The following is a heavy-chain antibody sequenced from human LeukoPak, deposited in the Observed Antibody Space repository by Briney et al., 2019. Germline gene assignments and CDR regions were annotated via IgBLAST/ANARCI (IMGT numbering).Heavy chain of an antibody. CDR2: ITRDSIYT. V-gene: IGHV3-21*01. CDR1: GLNVSSNY. J-gene: IGHJ6*03. CDR3: ARDPYNGYYGDDYYYYMDV. Sequence: GGSLRLSCAASGLNVSSNYMSWVRQAPGKGLEWVSSITRDSIYTFYADSVKGRFTISRDNAKNSLSLQMNSLRAEDTAVYYCARDPYNGYYGDDYYYYMDVWGKGTTVTISS. D-gene: IGHD4-17*01.